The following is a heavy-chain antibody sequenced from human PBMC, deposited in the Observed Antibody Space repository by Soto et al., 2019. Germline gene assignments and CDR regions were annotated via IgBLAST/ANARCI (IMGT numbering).Heavy chain of an antibody. J-gene: IGHJ4*02. Sequence: GGSLRLSCAASGFTFSSDSMNWVRQAPGKGLEWVSSISSSSSYIYYADSVKGRFTISRDNAKNSLYLQMNSLRAEDTAVYYWARDQCSSTSCYSFWGQGTLVTVSS. D-gene: IGHD2-2*01. CDR3: ARDQCSSTSCYSF. V-gene: IGHV3-21*01. CDR1: GFTFSSDS. CDR2: ISSSSSYI.